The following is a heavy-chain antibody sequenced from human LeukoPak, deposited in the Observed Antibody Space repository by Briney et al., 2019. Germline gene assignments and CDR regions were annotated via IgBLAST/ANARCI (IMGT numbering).Heavy chain of an antibody. V-gene: IGHV3-23*01. Sequence: GSLRLSCAASGFTFSSYAMSWVRQAPGKGLEWVSAISGSGGSTYYADSVKGRFTISRDNSKNTLYLQMNSLRAEDTAVYYCAKGSSSSGWYFNADYWGQGTLVTVSS. CDR2: ISGSGGST. D-gene: IGHD6-19*01. CDR3: AKGSSSSGWYFNADY. J-gene: IGHJ4*02. CDR1: GFTFSSYA.